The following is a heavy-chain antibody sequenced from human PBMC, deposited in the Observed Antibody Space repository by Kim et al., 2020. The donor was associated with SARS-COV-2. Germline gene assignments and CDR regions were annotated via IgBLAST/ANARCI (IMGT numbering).Heavy chain of an antibody. CDR3: ARVPFYDFGRFMDYYYYGM. D-gene: IGHD3-3*01. V-gene: IGHV4-34*01. J-gene: IGHJ6*01. Sequence: SQTLSLTCAVYGGSFSGYYWSWIRQPPGKGLEWIGEINHSGSTNYNPSLKSRVTISVDTYKNQFSLKLSSVTAADTAVYYCARVPFYDFGRFMDYYYYGM. CDR2: INHSGST. CDR1: GGSFSGYY.